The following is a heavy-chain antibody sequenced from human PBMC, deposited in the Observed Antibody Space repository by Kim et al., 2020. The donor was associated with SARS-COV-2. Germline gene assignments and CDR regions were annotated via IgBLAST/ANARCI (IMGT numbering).Heavy chain of an antibody. CDR2: ISATGGNT. CDR1: GFTFNNYA. CDR3: AKDRVGVATTIDY. J-gene: IGHJ4*02. Sequence: GGSLRLSCAASGFTFNNYAMSWVRQAPGKGLEWVLGISATGGNTFYADSVKGRFTISRDNSKNTLYLQINSLRAEDTAVYYCAKDRVGVATTIDYWGQGTLVTVSS. V-gene: IGHV3-23*01. D-gene: IGHD3-3*01.